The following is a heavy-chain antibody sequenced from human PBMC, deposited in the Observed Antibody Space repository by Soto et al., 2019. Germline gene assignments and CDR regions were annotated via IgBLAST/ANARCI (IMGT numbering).Heavy chain of an antibody. V-gene: IGHV3-53*02. CDR3: GSIAVAEGFDP. J-gene: IGHJ5*02. Sequence: EVQLVETGGGLVQPGGSLRLSCAASGFNVSYNYISWVRQPPGQGLEWVSVIFYGGTTYYAESVKGRFTISRDNSKNMVYLQMHSLRLEDTAVYYCGSIAVAEGFDPWGQGTLVTVSS. D-gene: IGHD6-19*01. CDR2: IFYGGTT. CDR1: GFNVSYNY.